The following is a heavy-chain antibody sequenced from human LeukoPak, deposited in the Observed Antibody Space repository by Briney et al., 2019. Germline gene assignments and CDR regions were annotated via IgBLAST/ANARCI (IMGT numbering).Heavy chain of an antibody. V-gene: IGHV1-69*05. CDR2: IIPIFGTA. Sequence: SVKVSXKASGGTFSSYAISWVRQAPGQGLEWMGRIIPIFGTANYAQKFQGRVTITTDESTSTAYMELSSLRSEDTAVYYCAEVRGSYSNWFDPWGQGTLVTVSS. CDR3: AEVRGSYSNWFDP. CDR1: GGTFSSYA. J-gene: IGHJ5*02. D-gene: IGHD1-26*01.